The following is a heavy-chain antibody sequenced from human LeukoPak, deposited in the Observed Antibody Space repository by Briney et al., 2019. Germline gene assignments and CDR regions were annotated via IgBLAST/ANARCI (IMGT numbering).Heavy chain of an antibody. CDR1: AFTFRSYA. V-gene: IGHV3-48*03. CDR3: ARNPYFDY. CDR2: ISSNGRTR. Sequence: GGSLRLSCAASAFTFRSYAMIWVRQAPGKGLEWVSYISSNGRTRSYADSVKGRFTISRDNAKNSLYLQINSLRAEDTAVYYCARNPYFDYWGQGTLVTVSS. J-gene: IGHJ4*02.